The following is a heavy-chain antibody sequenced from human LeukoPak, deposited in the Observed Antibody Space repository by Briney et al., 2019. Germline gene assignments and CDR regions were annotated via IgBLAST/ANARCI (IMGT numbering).Heavy chain of an antibody. J-gene: IGHJ3*02. Sequence: PSETLSLTCTVSGGSISSYYWSWIRQPPGKGLGWIGYIYYSGSTNYNPSLKSRVTISVDTPKNQFSLKLSSVTAADTAVYYCARGLLDIVVVVAATPLDAFDIWGQGTMVTVSS. V-gene: IGHV4-59*08. CDR3: ARGLLDIVVVVAATPLDAFDI. D-gene: IGHD2-15*01. CDR1: GGSISSYY. CDR2: IYYSGST.